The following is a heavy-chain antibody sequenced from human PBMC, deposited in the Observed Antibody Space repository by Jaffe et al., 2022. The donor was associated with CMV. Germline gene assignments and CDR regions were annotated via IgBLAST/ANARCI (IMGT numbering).Heavy chain of an antibody. CDR3: AKDRGLRYFDWLLKGYYYYYGMDV. CDR2: ISYDGSNK. CDR1: GFTFSSYG. Sequence: QVQLVESGGGVVQPGRSLRLSCAASGFTFSSYGMHWVRQAPGKGLEWVAVISYDGSNKYYADSVKGRFTISRDNSKNTLYLQMNSLRAEDTAVYYCAKDRGLRYFDWLLKGYYYYYGMDVWGQGTTVTVSS. J-gene: IGHJ6*02. D-gene: IGHD3-9*01. V-gene: IGHV3-30*18.